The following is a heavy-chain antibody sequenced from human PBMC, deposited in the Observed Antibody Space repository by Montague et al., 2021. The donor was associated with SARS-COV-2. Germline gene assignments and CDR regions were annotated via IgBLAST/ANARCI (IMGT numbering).Heavy chain of an antibody. CDR3: ARVLGGYCSGGSCYRGWYIDV. Sequence: TLSLTCTVSGGSIGSGGYYWSWIRQPLGKGLEWIGYIYCSGSTYYNPSLKSRVTISVDTSKNQFSLKLSSVTAADTAVYYCARVLGGYCSGGSCYRGWYIDVWGRGTLVTVSS. D-gene: IGHD2-15*01. CDR2: IYCSGST. J-gene: IGHJ2*01. CDR1: GGSIGSGGYY. V-gene: IGHV4-31*03.